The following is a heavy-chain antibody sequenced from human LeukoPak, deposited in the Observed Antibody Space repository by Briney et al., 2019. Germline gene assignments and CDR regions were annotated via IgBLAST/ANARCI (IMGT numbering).Heavy chain of an antibody. D-gene: IGHD1-26*01. CDR3: ARDAIGVVGTISWFDP. CDR2: INPNSGDT. V-gene: IGHV1-2*02. Sequence: GASVNVSCKASGYTFTHYYIYWVRQAPGQGLEWMGWINPNSGDTNYALRFQDRVTMTSDTSISTAYMELSRLRSDDTAVYYCARDAIGVVGTISWFDPWGQGTLVNVSS. CDR1: GYTFTHYY. J-gene: IGHJ5*02.